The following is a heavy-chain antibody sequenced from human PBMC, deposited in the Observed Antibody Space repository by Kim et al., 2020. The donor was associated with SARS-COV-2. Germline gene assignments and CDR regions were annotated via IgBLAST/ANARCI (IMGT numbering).Heavy chain of an antibody. CDR2: INHSGST. CDR1: GGSFSGYY. Sequence: SETPSLTCAVYGGSFSGYYWSWIRQPPGKGLEWIGEINHSGSTNYNPSLKSRVTISVDTSKNQFSLKLSSVTAADTAVYYCAGANIVVVPAALGLGYYYYYGMDVWGQGTTVTVSS. D-gene: IGHD2-2*01. J-gene: IGHJ6*02. CDR3: AGANIVVVPAALGLGYYYYYGMDV. V-gene: IGHV4-34*01.